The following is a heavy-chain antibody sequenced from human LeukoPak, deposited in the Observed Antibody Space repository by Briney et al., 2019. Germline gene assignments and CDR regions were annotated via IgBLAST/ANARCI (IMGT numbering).Heavy chain of an antibody. J-gene: IGHJ4*02. Sequence: GGSLRLSCAASGFTFSSYNMNWVRQAPGKGLEWVSCISSSSSYIFYADSVKGRFTISRDNSKNTLYLQMNSLRAEDTAVYYCAKARIQLWPVDYWGQGTLVTVSS. V-gene: IGHV3-21*04. CDR1: GFTFSSYN. D-gene: IGHD5-18*01. CDR3: AKARIQLWPVDY. CDR2: ISSSSSYI.